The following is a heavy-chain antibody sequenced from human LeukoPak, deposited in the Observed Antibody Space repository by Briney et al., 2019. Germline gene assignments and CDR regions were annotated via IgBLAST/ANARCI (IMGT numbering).Heavy chain of an antibody. CDR2: IYSGGST. D-gene: IGHD6-13*01. J-gene: IGHJ4*02. CDR1: GFTFSSYG. CDR3: ASCSSSPATFDY. V-gene: IGHV3-23*03. Sequence: GGTLRLSCAASGFTFSSYGMSWVRQAPGKGLEWVSIIYSGGSTYYADSVQGRFTISRDNSKNTLFLQMNSLRAEDTAVYYCASCSSSPATFDYWGQGTLVTVSS.